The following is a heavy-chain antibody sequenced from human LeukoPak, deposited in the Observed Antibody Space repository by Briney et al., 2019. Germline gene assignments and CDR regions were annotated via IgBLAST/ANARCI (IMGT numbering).Heavy chain of an antibody. V-gene: IGHV4-61*02. D-gene: IGHD2-15*01. CDR1: GGSISSGSYY. Sequence: SQTLSLTCTVSGGSISSGSYYWSWIRQPAGKGLEWIGRIYTSGSTNYNPSLKSRVTISVDTSKNQFSLKLSSVTAADTAVYYCARDPDCSGGSCYSLDAFDIWGQGTMVTVSS. CDR3: ARDPDCSGGSCYSLDAFDI. J-gene: IGHJ3*02. CDR2: IYTSGST.